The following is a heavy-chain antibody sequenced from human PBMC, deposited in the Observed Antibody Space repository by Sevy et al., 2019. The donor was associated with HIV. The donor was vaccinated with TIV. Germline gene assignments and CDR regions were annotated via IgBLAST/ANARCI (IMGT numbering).Heavy chain of an antibody. CDR2: ISSSGSTI. CDR3: AREGVVVVTAMGYYGMDV. Sequence: GGSLRLSCVASGFTFSDYYMSWIRQAPGKGLEWVSYISSSGSTIYYADSVKGRFTISRDNAKNSLYLQMNSLRAEDTAVYYCAREGVVVVTAMGYYGMDVWGQGTTVTVSS. V-gene: IGHV3-11*01. D-gene: IGHD2-21*02. CDR1: GFTFSDYY. J-gene: IGHJ6*02.